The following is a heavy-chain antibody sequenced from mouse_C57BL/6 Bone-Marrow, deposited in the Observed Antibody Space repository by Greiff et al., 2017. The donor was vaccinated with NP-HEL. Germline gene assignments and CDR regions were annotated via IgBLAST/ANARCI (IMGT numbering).Heavy chain of an antibody. V-gene: IGHV1-54*01. CDR3: ARSGDGYYYWYFDV. D-gene: IGHD2-3*01. J-gene: IGHJ1*03. CDR1: GYAFTNYL. Sequence: QVQLQQSGAELVRPGTSVKVSCKASGYAFTNYLIEWVKQRPGQGLEWIGVINPGSGGTNYNEKFKGKATLTADKSSSTAYMQLSSLTSGDSAAYFCARSGDGYYYWYFDVWGTGTTVTVSS. CDR2: INPGSGGT.